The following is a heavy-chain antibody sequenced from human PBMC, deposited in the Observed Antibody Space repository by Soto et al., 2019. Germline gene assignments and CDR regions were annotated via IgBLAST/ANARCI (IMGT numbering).Heavy chain of an antibody. V-gene: IGHV3-23*01. CDR2: ISGSGGNA. D-gene: IGHD1-26*01. CDR3: AKDGASGSYPPYYYFGMDV. Sequence: EVQLLESGGGLVQPGGSLRLSCAASGFTFSSYAMSWVRQAPGKGLEWVSSISGSGGNAYYADSVKCRFSISRDNSKNTLRLQMNSLRADDPAVYYCAKDGASGSYPPYYYFGMDVWGQGTTVTVSS. J-gene: IGHJ6*02. CDR1: GFTFSSYA.